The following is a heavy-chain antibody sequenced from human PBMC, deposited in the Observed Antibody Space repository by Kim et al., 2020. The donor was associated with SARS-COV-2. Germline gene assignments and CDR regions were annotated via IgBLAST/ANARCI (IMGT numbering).Heavy chain of an antibody. J-gene: IGHJ3*02. D-gene: IGHD5-12*01. V-gene: IGHV3-7*04. CDR3: ARGVSVYTILFDAFDI. Sequence: SVKGLFTISRDNTKTSLYLQMNSLRAEDTSVYYCARGVSVYTILFDAFDIWGQGTMVTVSS.